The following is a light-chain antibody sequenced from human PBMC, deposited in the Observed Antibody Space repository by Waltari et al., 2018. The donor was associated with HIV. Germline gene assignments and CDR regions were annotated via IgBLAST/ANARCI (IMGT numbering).Light chain of an antibody. CDR2: DAS. CDR3: QQTYSTPLT. V-gene: IGKV3D-20*02. J-gene: IGKJ4*01. Sequence: DIVLSQSPATLSLSPGDRATLSCRASQTVNNNFLNWYQQKHGQSPRLLISDASARAAGIPDRFSASGSGTDFTLTISSLQPEDFATYYCQQTYSTPLTFGGGTKVEIK. CDR1: QTVNNNF.